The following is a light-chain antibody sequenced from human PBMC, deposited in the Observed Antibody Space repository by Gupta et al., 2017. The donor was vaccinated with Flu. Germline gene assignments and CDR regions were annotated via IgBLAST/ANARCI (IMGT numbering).Light chain of an antibody. CDR3: LRFDSNLGMHT. J-gene: IGKJ2*01. Sequence: SLSASVGDSVTITCRTSQVIRNDLGWYKKRPGKAPKRLVFGASDLQNGVQSTFSVSGAGTEFSLTIISRRPEDFADYYCLRFDSNLGMHTFGQGTKLEIK. V-gene: IGKV1-17*01. CDR2: GAS. CDR1: QVIRND.